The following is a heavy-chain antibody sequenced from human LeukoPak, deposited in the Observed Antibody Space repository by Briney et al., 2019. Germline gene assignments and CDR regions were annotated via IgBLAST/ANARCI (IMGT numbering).Heavy chain of an antibody. Sequence: SETLPLTCAVYGGSFSGYYWSWIRQPPGKGLEWIGEINHSGSTNYNPSLKSRVTISVDTSKNQFSLKLSSVTAADTAVYYCARGPQYCSSTSCYIRRAHYYYYYMDVWGKGTTVTVSS. CDR3: ARGPQYCSSTSCYIRRAHYYYYYMDV. CDR1: GGSFSGYY. D-gene: IGHD2-2*02. J-gene: IGHJ6*03. V-gene: IGHV4-34*01. CDR2: INHSGST.